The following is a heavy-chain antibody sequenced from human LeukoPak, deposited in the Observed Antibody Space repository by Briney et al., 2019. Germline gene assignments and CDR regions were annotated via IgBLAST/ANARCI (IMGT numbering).Heavy chain of an antibody. V-gene: IGHV1-18*01. J-gene: IGHJ4*02. CDR2: ISPYNDNT. Sequence: GASVKVSCKASGYTFTSYGISWVRQAPGQGLEWMGWISPYNDNTNYAQRLQGRVSMTTDTSTSTAYMDLRSLRSDDTAVYYCASSVRFLEWLPGQWGQGTLVTVSS. CDR3: ASSVRFLEWLPGQ. CDR1: GYTFTSYG. D-gene: IGHD3-3*01.